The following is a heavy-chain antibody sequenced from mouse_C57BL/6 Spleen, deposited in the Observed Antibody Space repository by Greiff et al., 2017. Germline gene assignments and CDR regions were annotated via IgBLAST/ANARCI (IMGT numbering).Heavy chain of an antibody. CDR3: ARPDGYGFDY. D-gene: IGHD2-2*01. CDR2: INPSSGYT. J-gene: IGHJ2*01. Sequence: VQVVESGAELARPGASVKMSCKASGYTFTSYTMHWVKQRPGQGLEWIGYINPSSGYTKYNQKFKDKATLTADKSSSTAYMQLSSLTSEDSAVYYCARPDGYGFDYWGQGTTLTVSS. V-gene: IGHV1-4*01. CDR1: GYTFTSYT.